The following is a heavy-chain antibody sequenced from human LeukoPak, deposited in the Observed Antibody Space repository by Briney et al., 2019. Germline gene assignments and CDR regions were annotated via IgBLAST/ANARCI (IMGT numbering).Heavy chain of an antibody. V-gene: IGHV3-11*04. CDR3: AKDPMLTPRYFDY. D-gene: IGHD4/OR15-4a*01. Sequence: GGSLRLSCAASGFTFSDYYMNWIRQAPGKGLEGVSYISSSGHTIYYADSVKGRFTISRDNAKNSLYLQMNSLRAEDTAVYYCAKDPMLTPRYFDYWGQGTLVTVSS. J-gene: IGHJ4*02. CDR1: GFTFSDYY. CDR2: ISSSGHTI.